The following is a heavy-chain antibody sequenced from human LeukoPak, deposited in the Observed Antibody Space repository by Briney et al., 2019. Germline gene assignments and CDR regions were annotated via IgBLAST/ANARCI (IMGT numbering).Heavy chain of an antibody. Sequence: GGSLRLSCVVSGFTFRHYGMSWVRQAPGEGLEWVSGISGSAGSIYYADSVKGRFTISRDNARNTLYLQMNSLRAEDTAVYYCAKDQAIAVAGYFDYWGQGTLVTVSS. CDR1: GFTFRHYG. D-gene: IGHD6-19*01. CDR3: AKDQAIAVAGYFDY. V-gene: IGHV3-23*01. CDR2: ISGSAGSI. J-gene: IGHJ4*02.